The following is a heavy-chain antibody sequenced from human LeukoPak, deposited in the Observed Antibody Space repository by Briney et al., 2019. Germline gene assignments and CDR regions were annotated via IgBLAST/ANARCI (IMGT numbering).Heavy chain of an antibody. D-gene: IGHD6-19*01. J-gene: IGHJ6*02. Sequence: ASVKVSCKASGCTFTTYDINWVRQASGQGLEWMGWMNPNSGNTGYAQKFQGRVTMTRNTSTTTAYMELNSLRSEDTAVYYCASEQWLKREGVYYYYGVAVWGQGTTVTVSS. V-gene: IGHV1-8*01. CDR1: GCTFTTYD. CDR3: ASEQWLKREGVYYYYGVAV. CDR2: MNPNSGNT.